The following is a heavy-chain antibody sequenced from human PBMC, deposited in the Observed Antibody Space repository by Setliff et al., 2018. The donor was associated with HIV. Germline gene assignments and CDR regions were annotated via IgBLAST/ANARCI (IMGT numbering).Heavy chain of an antibody. CDR3: VRAAAGLDI. Sequence: GGSLRLSCAVSGFTLSDYYVDWVRQAPGKGLEWVGRTRNKANGYITEYGASVQGRFTISRDNSKDSLSLQMNNRKAEDTAVYYCVRAAAGLDIWSQGIRVTVSS. CDR1: GFTLSDYY. CDR2: TRNKANGYIT. V-gene: IGHV3-72*01. J-gene: IGHJ4*02.